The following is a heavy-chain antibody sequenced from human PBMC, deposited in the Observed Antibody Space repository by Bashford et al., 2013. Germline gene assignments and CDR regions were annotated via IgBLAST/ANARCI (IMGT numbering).Heavy chain of an antibody. D-gene: IGHD3-3*01. J-gene: IGHJ4*02. Sequence: SWVRQAPGQGLEWMGWISVYNGNTNYAQKLQGRVTMTTDTSTSTAYMELRSLRSDDTAVYYCARFVVYDFWSGYSTHYYFDYWGQGTLVTVSS. CDR3: ARFVVYDFWSGYSTHYYFDY. CDR2: ISVYNGNT. V-gene: IGHV1-18*01.